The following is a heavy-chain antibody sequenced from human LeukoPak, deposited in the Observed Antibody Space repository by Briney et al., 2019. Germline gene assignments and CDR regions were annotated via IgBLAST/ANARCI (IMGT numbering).Heavy chain of an antibody. D-gene: IGHD6-13*01. CDR3: ARVRSSSWFDY. CDR1: GGSVNSGSYY. CDR2: IYYSGET. Sequence: SETLSLTCIVSGGSVNSGSYYWRWLRQPPGKGLECIGYIYYSGETKYNPSLKSRFTISLDTSRNQFSLKLSAVTAADTAMYYCARVRSSSWFDYWGQGTLVTVSS. J-gene: IGHJ4*02. V-gene: IGHV4-61*01.